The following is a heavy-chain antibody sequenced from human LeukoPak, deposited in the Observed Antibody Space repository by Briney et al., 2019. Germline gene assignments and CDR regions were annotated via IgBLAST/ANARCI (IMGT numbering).Heavy chain of an antibody. CDR3: ARGARWELLIYFYYYMDV. Sequence: AASVKVSCKASGYTFTGYYMHWVRQAPGQGLEWMGWINPNSGGTNYAQKFQGRVTMTRDTSISTAYMELSRLRSDDTAVYYCARGARWELLIYFYYYMDVWGKGTTVTISS. J-gene: IGHJ6*03. V-gene: IGHV1-2*02. CDR1: GYTFTGYY. CDR2: INPNSGGT. D-gene: IGHD1-26*01.